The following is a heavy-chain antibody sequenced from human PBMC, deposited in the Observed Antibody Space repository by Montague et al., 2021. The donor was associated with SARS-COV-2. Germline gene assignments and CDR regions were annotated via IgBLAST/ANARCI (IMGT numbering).Heavy chain of an antibody. V-gene: IGHV4-39*02. CDR2: IYYTGNT. CDR1: GGSFTNNIDY. D-gene: IGHD3-22*01. Sequence: SETLSLTCTVSGGSFTNNIDYWAWIRQPPGKGLEWIGSIYYTGNTYYNPSLKSRVTISVVTSKNHFTLKLSSVTAAETAVYYCARLKRYFDSSGSPSAFDFWGQGTKVTVSS. J-gene: IGHJ3*01. CDR3: ARLKRYFDSSGSPSAFDF.